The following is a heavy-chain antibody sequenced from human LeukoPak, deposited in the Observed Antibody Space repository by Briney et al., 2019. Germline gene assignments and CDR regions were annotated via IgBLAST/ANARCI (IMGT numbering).Heavy chain of an antibody. CDR1: GFTFSSYW. CDR3: TGHHQAYSRTY. D-gene: IGHD4-11*01. CDR2: ISTDASST. V-gene: IGHV3-74*01. Sequence: GGSLRLSCAGSGFTFSSYWMHWVRQAPGKGLVWVSRISTDASSTTYADSVKGRFTISRDNAKGTLYLQMSSLRAEDKAVYYCTGHHQAYSRTYWGQGTLVTVSS. J-gene: IGHJ4*02.